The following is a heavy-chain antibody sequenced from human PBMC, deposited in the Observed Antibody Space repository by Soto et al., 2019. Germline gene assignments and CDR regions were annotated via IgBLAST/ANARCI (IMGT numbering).Heavy chain of an antibody. Sequence: PSETLSLTCTVSGGSISSGTYYWTWIRQPPGKGLEWIGYIYYSGSTNYNPSLKSRVNISAGKSKNQFSLNLSSATAADTAVYYCARGSHLDSSGYLYWGQGALVSGSS. CDR2: IYYSGST. V-gene: IGHV4-61*01. J-gene: IGHJ4*02. CDR1: GGSISSGTYY. D-gene: IGHD3-22*01. CDR3: ARGSHLDSSGYLY.